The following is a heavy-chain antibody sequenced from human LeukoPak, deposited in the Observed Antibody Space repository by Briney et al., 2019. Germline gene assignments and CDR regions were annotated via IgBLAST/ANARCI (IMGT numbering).Heavy chain of an antibody. CDR2: IYSGGST. J-gene: IGHJ4*02. CDR1: GFTFSSYG. Sequence: GGSLRLSCAASGFTFSSYGMHWVRQAPGKGLEWVSVIYSGGSTYYADSVKGRFTISRDNSKNTLYLQMNSLRAEDTAVYYCARSPRVGLDYWGQGTLVTVSS. CDR3: ARSPRVGLDY. V-gene: IGHV3-66*02.